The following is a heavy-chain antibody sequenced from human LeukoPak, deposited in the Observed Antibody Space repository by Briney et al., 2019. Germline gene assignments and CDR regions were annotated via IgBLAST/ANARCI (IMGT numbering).Heavy chain of an antibody. J-gene: IGHJ6*02. CDR3: ARDRVQLWNYGMDV. D-gene: IGHD5-18*01. CDR2: ISYDGNNK. V-gene: IGHV3-30-3*01. CDR1: GFTFSSYA. Sequence: GRSLGLSCAASGFTFSSYAMHWVRQAPGKGLEWVAVISYDGNNKYYADSVKGRFTISRDNSKNTLYLQMSSLRAEDTAVYYCARDRVQLWNYGMDVWGQGTTVTVSS.